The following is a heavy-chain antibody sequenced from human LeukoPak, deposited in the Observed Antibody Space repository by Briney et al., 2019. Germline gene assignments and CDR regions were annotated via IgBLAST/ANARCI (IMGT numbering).Heavy chain of an antibody. CDR2: MKSKPEGGTT. V-gene: IGHV3-15*01. CDR3: ATDPGEWEPI. CDR1: GFTFVNAS. D-gene: IGHD1-26*01. Sequence: GGSLSLSFLTSGFTFVNASMSWVRQAPGKGLEWVGLMKSKPEGGTTFYAAPVKDRFSISRDDSRNTLYLQMNSLTIGDTGVYYCATDPGEWEPIWGQGTMVTVSS. J-gene: IGHJ3*02.